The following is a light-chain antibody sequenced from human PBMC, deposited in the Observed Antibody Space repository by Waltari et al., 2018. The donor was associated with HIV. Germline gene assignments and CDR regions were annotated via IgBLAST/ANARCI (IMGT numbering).Light chain of an antibody. CDR3: QQYYSSLMYT. V-gene: IGKV4-1*01. Sequence: DFVLTQSPDSLAVSLGERATLNCKSRQTVLYNSNNKNYLAWYQQKPGQPPKLLIYWASTRESGVPDRFSGSGSGTDFTLTISSLQAEDVAVYYCQQYYSSLMYTFGQGTKLEIK. CDR2: WAS. J-gene: IGKJ2*01. CDR1: QTVLYNSNNKNY.